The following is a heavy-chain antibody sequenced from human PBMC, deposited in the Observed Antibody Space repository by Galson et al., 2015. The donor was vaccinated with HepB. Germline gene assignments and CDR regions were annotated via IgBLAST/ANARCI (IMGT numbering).Heavy chain of an antibody. J-gene: IGHJ4*02. V-gene: IGHV3-11*01. CDR3: ARDSQPGSSWPYDFDY. CDR2: IDSTDTLI. Sequence: SLRLSCAASEFTFSDYHMSWIRQAPGKGLEWISYIDSTDTLIYYADSVKGRFTISRDNAKNSLFLQINSLRAEDTAVYYCARDSQPGSSWPYDFDYWGQGALVTVSS. CDR1: EFTFSDYH. D-gene: IGHD1-26*01.